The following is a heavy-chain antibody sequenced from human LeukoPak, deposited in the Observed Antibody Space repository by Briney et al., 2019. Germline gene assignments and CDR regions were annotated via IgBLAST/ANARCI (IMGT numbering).Heavy chain of an antibody. CDR2: INHSGST. CDR3: ARGLRLVNYDPQRGYYYYYGMDV. D-gene: IGHD3-3*01. CDR1: GGSFSGYY. J-gene: IGHJ6*02. V-gene: IGHV4-34*01. Sequence: SETLSLTCAVYGGSFSGYYWSWIRQPPGKGLEWIGEINHSGSTNYNPSLKSRVTISVDTSKNQFSLKLSSVTAADTAVYYCARGLRLVNYDPQRGYYYYYGMDVWGQGTTVTVSS.